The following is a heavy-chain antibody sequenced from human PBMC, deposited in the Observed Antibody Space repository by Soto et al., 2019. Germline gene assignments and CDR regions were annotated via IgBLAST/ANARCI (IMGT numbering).Heavy chain of an antibody. Sequence: PGGSLRLSCTASGFTFGDYAMSWVRQAPGKGLEWVGSIRSKAYGGTTEYAASVKGRFTISRDDSKSIAYLQMNSLKTEDTAVYYCTRGQYSGSRAPYYGMDVWGQGTTVTVSS. CDR2: IRSKAYGGTT. V-gene: IGHV3-49*04. D-gene: IGHD1-26*01. CDR3: TRGQYSGSRAPYYGMDV. J-gene: IGHJ6*02. CDR1: GFTFGDYA.